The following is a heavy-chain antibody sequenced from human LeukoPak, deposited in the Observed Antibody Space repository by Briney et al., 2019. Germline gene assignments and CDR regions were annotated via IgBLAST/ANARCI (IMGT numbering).Heavy chain of an antibody. CDR2: INPNSGGT. Sequence: GASVKVSCKASGYTFTGYYMHWVRQAPGQGLEWMGWINPNSGGTNYAQKFQGRVTMTSDTSISTAYMELSRLRSDDTAVYYCARYTHCSGGSCFGYWGQGTLVTVSS. D-gene: IGHD2-15*01. J-gene: IGHJ4*02. CDR3: ARYTHCSGGSCFGY. V-gene: IGHV1-2*02. CDR1: GYTFTGYY.